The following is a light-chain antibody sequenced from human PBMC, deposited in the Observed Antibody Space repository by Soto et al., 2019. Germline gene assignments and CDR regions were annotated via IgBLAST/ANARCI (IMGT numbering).Light chain of an antibody. V-gene: IGLV2-14*01. CDR3: TSYASGSSHVV. J-gene: IGLJ2*01. CDR2: DVN. CDR1: SSDIGGYDY. Sequence: ALTQPASVSGSPGQSITLSCTGTSSDIGGYDYVSWYQRHPGKAPKLIIYDVNNRPSGVSNRFSGSKSGNTASLTISGLQAEDEADYYCTSYASGSSHVVFGGGTKLTVL.